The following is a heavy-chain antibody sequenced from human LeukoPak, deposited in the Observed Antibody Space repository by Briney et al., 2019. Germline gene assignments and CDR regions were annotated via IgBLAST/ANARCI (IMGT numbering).Heavy chain of an antibody. J-gene: IGHJ5*02. Sequence: SETLSLTCTVSGGSISSNSYYWGWIRQPPGKGLEWIGSLYYSGSTYYNPSLKSRVTISVDTSKNQFSLKLSSVTAADTAVYYCARRRAEGGSNGHYNWFDPWGQGILVTVSS. CDR1: GGSISSNSYY. D-gene: IGHD6-13*01. V-gene: IGHV4-39*01. CDR2: LYYSGST. CDR3: ARRRAEGGSNGHYNWFDP.